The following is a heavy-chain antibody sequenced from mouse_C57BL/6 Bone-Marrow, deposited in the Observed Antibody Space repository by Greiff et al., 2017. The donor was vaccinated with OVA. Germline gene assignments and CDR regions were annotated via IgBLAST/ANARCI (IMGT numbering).Heavy chain of an antibody. V-gene: IGHV3-6*01. D-gene: IGHD1-1*01. J-gene: IGHJ1*03. CDR3: AGFITTVERYFDV. Sequence: DVQLQESGPGLVKPSQSLSLTCSVTGYSITSGYYWNWIRQFPGNKLEWMGYISYDGSNNYNPSLKNRISITRDTSKNQFFLKLNSVTTEDTATYYCAGFITTVERYFDVWGTGTTVTVSS. CDR2: ISYDGSN. CDR1: GYSITSGYY.